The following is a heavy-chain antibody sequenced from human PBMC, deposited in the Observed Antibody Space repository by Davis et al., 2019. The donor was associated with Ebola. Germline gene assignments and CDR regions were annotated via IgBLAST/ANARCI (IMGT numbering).Heavy chain of an antibody. CDR3: ASLRRTITGMDDAFDI. J-gene: IGHJ3*02. Sequence: GGSLRLSCKDSGNSFTSHWIGWVRQMPGKGLEWMGLIYTGDSDTRYSPSFRGQVTISADKSLRTAYLQWSGLKASDTAMYYCASLRRTITGMDDAFDIWGQGTMVTVSS. D-gene: IGHD2-8*02. V-gene: IGHV5-51*01. CDR2: IYTGDSDT. CDR1: GNSFTSHW.